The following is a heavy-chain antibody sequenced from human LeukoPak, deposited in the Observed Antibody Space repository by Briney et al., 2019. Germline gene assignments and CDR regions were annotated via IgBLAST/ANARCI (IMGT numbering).Heavy chain of an antibody. V-gene: IGHV4-34*01. CDR2: INHSGST. CDR3: AKGGYDPTFDY. CDR1: GGSFSGYY. J-gene: IGHJ4*02. Sequence: PSETLSLTCAVYGGSFSGYYWSWARQPPGKGLEWIGEINHSGSTNYNPSLKSRVTISVDTSKNQFSLKLSSVTAADTAVYYCAKGGYDPTFDYWGQGTLVTVSS. D-gene: IGHD5-12*01.